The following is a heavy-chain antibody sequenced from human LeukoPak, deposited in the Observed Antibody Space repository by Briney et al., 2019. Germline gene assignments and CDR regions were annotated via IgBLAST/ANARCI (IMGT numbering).Heavy chain of an antibody. Sequence: PGGSLRLSCAASGFTFSNYWMTWVRQAPGKGLEWVAYLKEDASEIYYVDSVKGRFTISRDDVKNSVYLQMNSLRAEDTAVYYCARGGDYWGQGTLVTVSS. V-gene: IGHV3-7*01. J-gene: IGHJ4*02. CDR3: ARGGDY. CDR2: LKEDASEI. CDR1: GFTFSNYW.